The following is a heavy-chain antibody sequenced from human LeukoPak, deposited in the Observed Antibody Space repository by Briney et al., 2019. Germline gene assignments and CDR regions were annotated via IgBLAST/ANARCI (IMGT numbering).Heavy chain of an antibody. Sequence: PSETLSLTCAVSGGSISSSNWWSWVRQPPGKGLEWIGEIYHSGSTNYNPSLKSRVTISVDKSKNQFSLKLSSVTAADTAVYYCARESDRKGSSWYYVGYFQHWGQGTLVTVSS. J-gene: IGHJ1*01. CDR1: GGSISSSNW. V-gene: IGHV4-4*02. D-gene: IGHD6-13*01. CDR3: ARESDRKGSSWYYVGYFQH. CDR2: IYHSGST.